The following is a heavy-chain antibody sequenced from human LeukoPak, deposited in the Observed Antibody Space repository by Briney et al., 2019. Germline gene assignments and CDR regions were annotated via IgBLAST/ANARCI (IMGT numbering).Heavy chain of an antibody. V-gene: IGHV3-30*02. D-gene: IGHD3-10*01. CDR2: VRYDGSNK. Sequence: GGSLRLSCAASGFTFSSYGMHWVRQAPGKGLEWVAFVRYDGSNKYYADSVKGRFTISRDNSKNTLYLQMNSLRAEDTAVYYCAQDAEWFRELEYYFDYWGQGTLVTVSS. CDR1: GFTFSSYG. CDR3: AQDAEWFRELEYYFDY. J-gene: IGHJ4*02.